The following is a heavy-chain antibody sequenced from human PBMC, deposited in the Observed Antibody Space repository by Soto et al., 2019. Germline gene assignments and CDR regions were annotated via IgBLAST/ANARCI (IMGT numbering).Heavy chain of an antibody. V-gene: IGHV3-23*01. Sequence: EAQLLESGGGLVQPGGSLRLSCAASGFTFSSYAMSWVRQAPGKGLEWVSAISGSGGSTYYADSVKGRFTISRDNSKNTLYLQMNSLRAEDTAVYYCAKDRLAEVGADYFDYWGQGTLVTVSS. J-gene: IGHJ4*02. CDR1: GFTFSSYA. CDR2: ISGSGGST. CDR3: AKDRLAEVGADYFDY. D-gene: IGHD1-26*01.